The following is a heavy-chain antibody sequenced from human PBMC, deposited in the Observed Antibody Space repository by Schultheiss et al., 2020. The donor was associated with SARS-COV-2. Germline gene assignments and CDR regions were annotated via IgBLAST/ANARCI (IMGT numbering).Heavy chain of an antibody. CDR2: IYTSGST. CDR3: ARVAPIYDFWSGDYYYYMDV. CDR1: GGSISSGSYY. D-gene: IGHD3-3*01. Sequence: SETLSLTCTVSGGSISSGSYYWSWIRQPAGKGLEWIGHIYTSGSTNYNPSLKSRVTISVDTSKNQFSLKLSSVTAADTAVYYCARVAPIYDFWSGDYYYYMDVWGQGTTVTVSS. V-gene: IGHV4-61*09. J-gene: IGHJ6*03.